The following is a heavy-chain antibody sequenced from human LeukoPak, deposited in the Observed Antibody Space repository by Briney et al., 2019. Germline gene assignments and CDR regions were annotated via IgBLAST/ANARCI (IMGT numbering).Heavy chain of an antibody. Sequence: TSETLSLTCTVSGGSISSYYWSWIRQPPGKGLEWIGYIYYSGSTNYNPSLKSRVTISVDTSKNQFSLKLSSVTAADTAVYYCARRAGYCSSTSCYAGAFDIRGQGTMVTVSS. CDR1: GGSISSYY. J-gene: IGHJ3*02. D-gene: IGHD2-2*01. V-gene: IGHV4-59*08. CDR2: IYYSGST. CDR3: ARRAGYCSSTSCYAGAFDI.